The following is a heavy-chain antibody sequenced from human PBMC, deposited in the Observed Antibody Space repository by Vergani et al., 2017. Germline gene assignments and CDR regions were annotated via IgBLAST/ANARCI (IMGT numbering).Heavy chain of an antibody. J-gene: IGHJ5*02. D-gene: IGHD6-19*01. CDR2: IYYSGST. CDR3: VRHSTVEGLVTLVCIAP. Sequence: QLQLQESGPGLVKPSATLSLTCSVSGASIRSSNYYWGWIRQPPGKGLEWIASIYYSGSTYYNPSLKSRVTISVDTSKNQFSLKLSSVTAADTAVYFCVRHSTVEGLVTLVCIAPWGQGILVTVSS. V-gene: IGHV4-39*01. CDR1: GASIRSSNYY.